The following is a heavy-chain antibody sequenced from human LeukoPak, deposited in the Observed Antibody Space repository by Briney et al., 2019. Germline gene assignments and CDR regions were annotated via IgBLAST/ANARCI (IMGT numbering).Heavy chain of an antibody. Sequence: SETLSLTCAVSGGSISSSDWWSWVRQPPGKGLEWIGEIYHSGSTNYNPSLKGRVTISLDIFKNQFSLKVNSVTAADTAVYYCASSWTEGYWGPGTLVTVSS. CDR2: IYHSGST. V-gene: IGHV4-4*02. CDR3: ASSWTEGY. CDR1: GGSISSSDW. D-gene: IGHD3/OR15-3a*01. J-gene: IGHJ4*02.